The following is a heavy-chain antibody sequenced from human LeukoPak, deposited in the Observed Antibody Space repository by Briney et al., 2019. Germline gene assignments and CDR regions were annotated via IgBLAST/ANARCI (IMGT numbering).Heavy chain of an antibody. V-gene: IGHV3-23*01. Sequence: PGGSLRLSCAASGFTFSSYAMSWVHQAPGKGLAWVSTISGSGGSTHYADSVKGRFTISRDNSKNTLYLQMNSLRAEDTAVYYCAKNWVASSWFNWFDPWGQGTLVTVSS. CDR1: GFTFSSYA. CDR2: ISGSGGST. D-gene: IGHD6-13*01. CDR3: AKNWVASSWFNWFDP. J-gene: IGHJ5*02.